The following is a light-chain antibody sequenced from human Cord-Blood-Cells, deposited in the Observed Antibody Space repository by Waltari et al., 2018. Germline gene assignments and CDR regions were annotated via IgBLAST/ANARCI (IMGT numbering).Light chain of an antibody. CDR1: QGISSY. J-gene: IGKJ2*01. Sequence: AIRITQSPSSLSASTVDRVTITCRASQGISSYLAWYQQKPGKAPKLLIYAASTLQSGVPSRFSGSGSETDFTLTISCLQSEDFATYYCQQYYSYPYTFGQGTKLEIK. CDR2: AAS. V-gene: IGKV1-8*01. CDR3: QQYYSYPYT.